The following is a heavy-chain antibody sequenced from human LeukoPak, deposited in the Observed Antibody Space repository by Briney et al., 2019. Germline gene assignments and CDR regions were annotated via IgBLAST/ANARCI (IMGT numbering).Heavy chain of an antibody. J-gene: IGHJ1*01. CDR2: IYSGGST. CDR1: GFTVSSNY. CDR3: ARDLDTMVRGVIITVYFQH. D-gene: IGHD3-10*01. Sequence: PGGSLRLSCAASGFTVSSNYMSWVRQAPGRGLEWVSVIYSGGSTYYADSVKGRFTISRDNSKNTLYLQMNSLRAEDTAVYYCARDLDTMVRGVIITVYFQHWGQGTLVTVSP. V-gene: IGHV3-66*01.